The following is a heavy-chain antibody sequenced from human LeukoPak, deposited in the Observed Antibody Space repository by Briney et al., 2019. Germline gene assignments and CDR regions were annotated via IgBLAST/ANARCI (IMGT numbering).Heavy chain of an antibody. V-gene: IGHV4-34*01. D-gene: IGHD2-2*02. CDR1: GGSISSYY. CDR3: ARARGYCSSTSCYSNYYYYYYYMDV. Sequence: SETLSLTCTVSGGSISSYYWSWIRQPPGKGLEWIGEINHSGSTNYNPSLKSRVTISVDTSKNQFSLKLSSVTAADTAVYYCARARGYCSSTSCYSNYYYYYYYMDVWGKGTTVTVSS. CDR2: INHSGST. J-gene: IGHJ6*03.